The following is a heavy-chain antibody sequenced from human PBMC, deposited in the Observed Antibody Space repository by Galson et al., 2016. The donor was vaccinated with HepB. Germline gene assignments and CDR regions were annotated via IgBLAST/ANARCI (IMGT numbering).Heavy chain of an antibody. Sequence: SLRLSCAASGFTVTRSYMTWVRQAPGKGLEWVSVIYTSGATYYADSVKGRLIMSRNNAKNTVDLQMSSLRTEDTAVYYCARGLVGSTTAFDSWGQGTLAAVSS. CDR1: GFTVTRSY. CDR3: ARGLVGSTTAFDS. CDR2: IYTSGAT. J-gene: IGHJ4*02. D-gene: IGHD2/OR15-2a*01. V-gene: IGHV3-53*04.